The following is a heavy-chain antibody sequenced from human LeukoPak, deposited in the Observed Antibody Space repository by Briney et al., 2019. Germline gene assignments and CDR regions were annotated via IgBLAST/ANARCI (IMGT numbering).Heavy chain of an antibody. D-gene: IGHD5-24*01. Sequence: SETVSLTCTVSGGSISSGCYYWSWIRQPAGKGLEWIGRIYTSGSTNYNPSLKSRVTISVDTSKNQFSLKLSSVTAADTAVYYCARDDGYNYDGAFDIWGQGTMVTVSS. CDR2: IYTSGST. CDR3: ARDDGYNYDGAFDI. J-gene: IGHJ3*02. V-gene: IGHV4-61*02. CDR1: GGSISSGCYY.